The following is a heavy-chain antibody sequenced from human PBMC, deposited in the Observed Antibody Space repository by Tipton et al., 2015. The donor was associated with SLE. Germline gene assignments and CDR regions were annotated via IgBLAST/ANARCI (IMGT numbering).Heavy chain of an antibody. D-gene: IGHD3-9*01. CDR3: ARRDTILGPVDY. V-gene: IGHV4-39*01. Sequence: TLSLTCTVSGGSISSSSYYWGWIRQPPGKGLEWIGSIYYSGSTYYNPSLKSRVTISVDTSKNQFSLKLSSVTAADTAVYYCARRDTILGPVDYWGQGTLVTVFS. CDR2: IYYSGST. CDR1: GGSISSSSYY. J-gene: IGHJ4*02.